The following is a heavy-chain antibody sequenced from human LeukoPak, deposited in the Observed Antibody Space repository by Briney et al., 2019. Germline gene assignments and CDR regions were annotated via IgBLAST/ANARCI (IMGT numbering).Heavy chain of an antibody. J-gene: IGHJ6*03. D-gene: IGHD2-21*02. V-gene: IGHV3-23*01. CDR3: ARGGVVTAIHYMDV. Sequence: GGSLRLSCAASGFTFSSYGMSWVRQAPGKGLEWVSAISGSGGSTYYADSVKGRFTISRDNAKNSLYLQMNSLRAEDTAVYYCARGGVVTAIHYMDVWGKGTTVTISS. CDR1: GFTFSSYG. CDR2: ISGSGGST.